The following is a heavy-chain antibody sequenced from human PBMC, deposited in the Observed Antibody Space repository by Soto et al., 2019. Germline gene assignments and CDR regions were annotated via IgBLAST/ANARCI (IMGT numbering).Heavy chain of an antibody. J-gene: IGHJ5*02. CDR1: GYTFTSYA. CDR2: INAGNGNT. CDR3: ARLHTPRVAGTHWFDP. Sequence: QVQLVQSGAEVKKPGASVKVSCKASGYTFTSYAMHWVRQAPGQRLEWMGWINAGNGNTKYSQKFQGRVTITRDTSANTAYMERSSLRSEDTAVYYCARLHTPRVAGTHWFDPWGQGTLVTVSS. V-gene: IGHV1-3*01. D-gene: IGHD6-19*01.